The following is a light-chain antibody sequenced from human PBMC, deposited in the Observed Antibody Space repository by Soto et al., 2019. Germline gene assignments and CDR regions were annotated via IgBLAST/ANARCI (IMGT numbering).Light chain of an antibody. CDR3: QFYDRSIRV. CDR2: DDD. Sequence: NFMLTQPHSVSESPGKTVTISCTRSGGSIDANFVQWYQQRPGSSPTNLTYDDDQRPSGVPERFSGSIDISSNSASLTISGLKTEDEADYYCQFYDRSIRVFGGGTKLTVL. CDR1: GGSIDANF. J-gene: IGLJ3*02. V-gene: IGLV6-57*01.